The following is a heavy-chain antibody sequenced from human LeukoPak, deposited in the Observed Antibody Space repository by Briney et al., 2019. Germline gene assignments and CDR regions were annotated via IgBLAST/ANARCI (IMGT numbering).Heavy chain of an antibody. J-gene: IGHJ4*02. CDR1: GFTFSSFW. D-gene: IGHD2-2*01. CDR3: ARWGYAFDY. CDR2: VRQDGTEK. Sequence: GGSLRLSCAASGFTFSSFWVSWVRQAPGKGLEWVANVRQDGTEKYVDSVRGRFTISRDNAKNSLYLQMNSLRADDTALYYCARWGYAFDYWGQGTLVTVSS. V-gene: IGHV3-7*04.